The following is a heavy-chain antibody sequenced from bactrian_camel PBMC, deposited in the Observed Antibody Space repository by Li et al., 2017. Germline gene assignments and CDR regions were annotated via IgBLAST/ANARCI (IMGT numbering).Heavy chain of an antibody. CDR3: ALDWGSCYTSTGVGSNPAF. V-gene: IGHV3S6*01. Sequence: HVQLVESGGGSVQAGGSLRLSCAASGYSYSTYCMAWFRQGPGKEFEGVAAFDSDGYAKYGDAVRGRFTLSKDKAKNTLYLQMNSLKPEDTAMYYCALDWGSCYTSTGVGSNPAFRGQGTQVTVS. CDR2: FDSDGYA. D-gene: IGHD5*01. J-gene: IGHJ4*01. CDR1: GYSYSTYC.